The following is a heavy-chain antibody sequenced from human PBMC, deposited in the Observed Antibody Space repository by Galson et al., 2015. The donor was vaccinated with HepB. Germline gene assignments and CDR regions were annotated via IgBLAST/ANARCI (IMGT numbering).Heavy chain of an antibody. D-gene: IGHD3-22*01. CDR1: GYTFTSYG. CDR2: ISAYNGNT. V-gene: IGHV1-18*04. Sequence: SVKVSCKASGYTFTSYGISWVRQAPGQGLEWMGWISAYNGNTNYAQKLQGRVTMTTNTSTSTAYMELKSLRSDDSAVYYCARDYYDSEVWYWGQGTLVTVSS. J-gene: IGHJ4*02. CDR3: ARDYYDSEVWY.